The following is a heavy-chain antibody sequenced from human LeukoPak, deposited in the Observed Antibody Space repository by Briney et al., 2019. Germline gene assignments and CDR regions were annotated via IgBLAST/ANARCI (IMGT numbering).Heavy chain of an antibody. CDR1: GYTFKKYG. D-gene: IGHD1-14*01. V-gene: IGHV1-18*01. CDR2: ISAYNCNT. J-gene: IGHJ6*03. CDR3: ARGGNVYHYYYYMDV. Sequence: ASVTVSFRASGYTFKKYGISWGRQAPGEGGGGMGWISAYNCNTNSAQNLHGRVTITTHTSTSPPFMELRSLRSDDTAVYYCARGGNVYHYYYYMDVWGKGTTVTVSS.